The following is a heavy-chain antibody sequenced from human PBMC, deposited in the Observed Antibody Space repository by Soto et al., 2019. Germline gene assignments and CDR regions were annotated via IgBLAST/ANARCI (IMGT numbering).Heavy chain of an antibody. Sequence: GGSLRLSCAASGFTFSSYSMNWVRQAPGKGLEWVSYISSSSSTIYYADSVKGRFTISRDNAKNSLYLQMNSLRDEDTAVYYCARRGYQWLVTYGMDVWGQGTTVTVSS. CDR1: GFTFSSYS. D-gene: IGHD6-19*01. V-gene: IGHV3-48*02. CDR3: ARRGYQWLVTYGMDV. J-gene: IGHJ6*02. CDR2: ISSSSSTI.